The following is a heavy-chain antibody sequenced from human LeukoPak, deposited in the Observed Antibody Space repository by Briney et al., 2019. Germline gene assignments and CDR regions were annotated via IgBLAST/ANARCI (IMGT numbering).Heavy chain of an antibody. D-gene: IGHD4-23*01. J-gene: IGHJ4*02. CDR3: ARDRSHYGGAYYFDY. CDR1: GYTFTSYG. Sequence: ASVKVSCEASGYTFTSYGISWVRQAPGQGLEWMGWINTYNGNTNYAQKFQGRVTMTRDTSISTAYMELSRLRSDDTAVYYCARDRSHYGGAYYFDYWGQGTLVTVSS. CDR2: INTYNGNT. V-gene: IGHV1-18*01.